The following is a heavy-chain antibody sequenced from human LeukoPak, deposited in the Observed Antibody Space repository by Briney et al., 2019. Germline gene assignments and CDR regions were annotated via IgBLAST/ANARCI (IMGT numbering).Heavy chain of an antibody. D-gene: IGHD3-10*01. J-gene: IGHJ5*02. Sequence: GGSLRLSCAASGFTFSSYSMNWVRQAPGKGLEGGSSISSSSSYIYYADSVKVRFTISRDNAKHSLYLQMNSLRAEDTAVYYCAREWFGDSLFGPFDPWGQGTLVTVSS. CDR3: AREWFGDSLFGPFDP. CDR1: GFTFSSYS. CDR2: ISSSSSYI. V-gene: IGHV3-21*01.